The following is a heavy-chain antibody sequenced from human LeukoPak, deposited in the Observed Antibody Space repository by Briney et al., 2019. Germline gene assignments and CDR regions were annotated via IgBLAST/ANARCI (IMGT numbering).Heavy chain of an antibody. J-gene: IGHJ4*02. CDR3: ARDHKWELLEGVYY. Sequence: GGSLRLSCAASGFTFSSYSMNWVRQAPGKGLEWVSYISSSSSTIYYADSVKGRFTISRDNAKNSLYLQMNSLRAEDTAVYYCARDHKWELLEGVYYWGQGTLVTVSS. CDR2: ISSSSSTI. CDR1: GFTFSSYS. D-gene: IGHD1-26*01. V-gene: IGHV3-48*04.